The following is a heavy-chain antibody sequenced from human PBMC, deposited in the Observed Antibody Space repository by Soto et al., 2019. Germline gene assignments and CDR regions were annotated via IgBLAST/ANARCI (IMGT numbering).Heavy chain of an antibody. Sequence: SETLSLTCSVSGGSISSYYWSWIRQPPGKGLEWIGYIYYSGSTNYNPSLKSRVTISVDTSKNQFSLKLSSVTAADTAVYYCARGVSNWNGRGSLDYWGQGTLVTVSS. J-gene: IGHJ4*02. D-gene: IGHD1-1*01. CDR2: IYYSGST. CDR3: ARGVSNWNGRGSLDY. V-gene: IGHV4-59*01. CDR1: GGSISSYY.